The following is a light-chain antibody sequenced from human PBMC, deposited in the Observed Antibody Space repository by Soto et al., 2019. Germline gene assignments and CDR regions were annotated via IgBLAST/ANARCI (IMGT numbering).Light chain of an antibody. V-gene: IGKV4-1*01. CDR3: QQFYTTPT. J-gene: IGKJ4*01. CDR2: WTS. CDR1: QNILYSPNNKNA. Sequence: DIVMTQAPDSLAVSLGERATINCKSSQNILYSPNNKNALVWYQQKPGQPPKLLISWTSTRESGGPDRFSGSGSGTDFSLTISSLQAEDVAVYYCQQFYTTPTFGGGTKVEIK.